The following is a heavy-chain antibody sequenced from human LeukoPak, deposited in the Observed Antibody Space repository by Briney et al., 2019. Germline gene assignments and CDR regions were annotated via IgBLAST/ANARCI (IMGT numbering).Heavy chain of an antibody. V-gene: IGHV4-34*01. CDR2: INHSGST. D-gene: IGHD3-22*01. J-gene: IGHJ4*02. Sequence: IPSETLSLTCAVYGGSFSGYYWSWIRQPPGKGLEWIGEINHSGSTNYNPSLKSRVTISVDTSKNQFSLKLSSVTAADTAVYYCARLSLKGGDCYDSSGYDPSDYWGQGTLVTVSS. CDR3: ARLSLKGGDCYDSSGYDPSDY. CDR1: GGSFSGYY.